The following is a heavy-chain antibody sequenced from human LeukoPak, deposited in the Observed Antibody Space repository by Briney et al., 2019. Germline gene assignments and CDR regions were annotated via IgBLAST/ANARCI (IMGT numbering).Heavy chain of an antibody. CDR3: ARGAHNWNLPQLNFDY. CDR1: GGSFSGYY. Sequence: PSETLSLTCAVYGGSFSGYYWSWIRQPPGKGLEWIGEINHSGSTNYNPSLKSRVTISVDTSKNQFSLKLSSVTAADTAVYYCARGAHNWNLPQLNFDYWGQGTLVTVSS. J-gene: IGHJ4*02. V-gene: IGHV4-34*01. CDR2: INHSGST. D-gene: IGHD1-7*01.